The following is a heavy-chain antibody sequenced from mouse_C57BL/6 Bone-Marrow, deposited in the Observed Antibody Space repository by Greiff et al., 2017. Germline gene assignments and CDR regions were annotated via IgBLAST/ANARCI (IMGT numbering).Heavy chain of an antibody. CDR3: ARQGDGYYGAMDY. Sequence: EVHLVESGGGLVQPGESLKLSCESNEYEFPSHDMSWVRKTPEKRLELVAAINSDGGSTYYPDTMERRFIISRDNTKKTLYLQLSSLRSEDTALYYCARQGDGYYGAMDYWGQGTSVTVAS. CDR1: EYEFPSHD. J-gene: IGHJ4*01. D-gene: IGHD2-3*01. V-gene: IGHV5-2*01. CDR2: INSDGGST.